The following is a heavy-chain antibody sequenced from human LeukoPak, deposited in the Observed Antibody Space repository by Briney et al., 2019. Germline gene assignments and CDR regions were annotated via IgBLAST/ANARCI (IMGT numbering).Heavy chain of an antibody. D-gene: IGHD3-22*01. Sequence: GGSLRLSCAASGFTFSSYWMSWVRQAPGKGLEWVANIKQDGSEKYYVDSVKGRFTISRDNAKNSLYLQMNSLRAEDTAVYYCARHYYDSSGYYVFDYWGQGTLVTVSS. V-gene: IGHV3-7*01. J-gene: IGHJ4*02. CDR3: ARHYYDSSGYYVFDY. CDR1: GFTFSSYW. CDR2: IKQDGSEK.